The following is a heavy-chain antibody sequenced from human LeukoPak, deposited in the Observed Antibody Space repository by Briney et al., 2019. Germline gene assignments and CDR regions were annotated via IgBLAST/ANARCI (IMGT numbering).Heavy chain of an antibody. D-gene: IGHD3-9*01. Sequence: EASVKVSCKASGYTFTSYDINWVRQATGQGLEWMGWMNPNGGNTGYAQKFQGRVTMTRNTSISTAYMELSSLRSEDTAVYYCARFNDILTGADYWGQGTLVTVSS. V-gene: IGHV1-8*01. CDR3: ARFNDILTGADY. J-gene: IGHJ4*02. CDR2: MNPNGGNT. CDR1: GYTFTSYD.